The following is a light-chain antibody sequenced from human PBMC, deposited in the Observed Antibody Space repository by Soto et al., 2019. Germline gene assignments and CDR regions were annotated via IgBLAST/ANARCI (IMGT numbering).Light chain of an antibody. Sequence: EIVMTQSPATLSVSPGERATLSCRASQSVSSNLAWYQQKPGQAPRLLIYGASTRATGIPARFSGSGSETEFTLTISSLQSEDFAVYYCQQYNYWLTWTFGQGTKLDIK. V-gene: IGKV3-15*01. J-gene: IGKJ1*01. CDR2: GAS. CDR1: QSVSSN. CDR3: QQYNYWLTWT.